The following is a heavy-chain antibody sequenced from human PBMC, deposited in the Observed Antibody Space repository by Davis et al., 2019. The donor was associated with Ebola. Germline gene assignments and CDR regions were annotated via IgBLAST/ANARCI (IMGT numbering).Heavy chain of an antibody. CDR1: GYTFTSYG. CDR2: ISAYNGNT. J-gene: IGHJ3*02. V-gene: IGHV1-18*04. Sequence: ASVKVSCKASGYTFTSYGISWVRQAPGQGLEWMGWISAYNGNTNYVQKLQGRVTMTTDTSTSTAYMELRSLRSDDTAVYYCARSGGVQYLDVFDIWGQGTMVTVSS. D-gene: IGHD2/OR15-2a*01. CDR3: ARSGGVQYLDVFDI.